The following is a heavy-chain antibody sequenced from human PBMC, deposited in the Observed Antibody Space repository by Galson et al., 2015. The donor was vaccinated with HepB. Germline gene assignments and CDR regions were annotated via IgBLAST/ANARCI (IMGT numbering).Heavy chain of an antibody. Sequence: SLRLSCATSGFTFDDYAMHWVRQAPGKDLEWVSGISWNSGNIVYVDSVKGRFTISRDNAKNSLYLQMNSLRAEDTDLYYCVKDKSKMYYYYYGMDVWGQGTTVTVSS. J-gene: IGHJ6*02. CDR3: VKDKSKMYYYYYGMDV. V-gene: IGHV3-9*01. D-gene: IGHD5/OR15-5a*01. CDR2: ISWNSGNI. CDR1: GFTFDDYA.